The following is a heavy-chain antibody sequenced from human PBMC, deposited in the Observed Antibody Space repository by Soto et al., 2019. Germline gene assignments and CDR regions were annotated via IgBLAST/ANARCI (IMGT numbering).Heavy chain of an antibody. V-gene: IGHV4-39*01. J-gene: IGHJ3*02. CDR1: GGSISSSSYY. CDR3: ARLDAFDI. Sequence: SETLSLTCTVSGGSISSSSYYWGWIRQPPGKGLEWIGSIYYSGSTYYNPSLKSRVTISVDTSKNQFSLKLSSVTAADTAVYYCARLDAFDIWGQGTMVTVS. CDR2: IYYSGST.